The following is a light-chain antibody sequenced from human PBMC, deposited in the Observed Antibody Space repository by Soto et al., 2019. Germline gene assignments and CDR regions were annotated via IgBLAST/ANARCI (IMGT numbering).Light chain of an antibody. CDR3: QHYYSYPWT. CDR1: QSISSW. CDR2: DAS. Sequence: DIQMTQSPSTLSASIGDRVIITCRASQSISSWLAWYQQKPGKAPKLLIYDASSLESGVPSRFSGVGSGTEFTLTISSLQPDDFATYYCQHYYSYPWTFGQGTKVDI. V-gene: IGKV1-5*01. J-gene: IGKJ1*01.